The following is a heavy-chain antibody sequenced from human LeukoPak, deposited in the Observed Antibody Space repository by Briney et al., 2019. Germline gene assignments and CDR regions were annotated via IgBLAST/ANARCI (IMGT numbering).Heavy chain of an antibody. CDR3: AKVYPAYCGGDCYPGSGYFDY. J-gene: IGHJ4*02. CDR2: IRYDGSNK. D-gene: IGHD2-21*02. V-gene: IGHV3-30*02. CDR1: GFTFSSYG. Sequence: GGSLRLSCAASGFTFSSYGMHWVRQAPGKGLEWVAFIRYDGSNKYYADSVKGRFTISRDNSKNTLYLQMNSLRAEDTAVYYCAKVYPAYCGGDCYPGSGYFDYWGQGTLVTVSS.